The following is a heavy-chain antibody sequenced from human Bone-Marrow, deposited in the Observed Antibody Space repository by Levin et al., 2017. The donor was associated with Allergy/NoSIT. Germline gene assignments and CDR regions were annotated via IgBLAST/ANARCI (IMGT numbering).Heavy chain of an antibody. J-gene: IGHJ6*02. CDR1: GYIFTSYE. CDR2: VNPNSGNT. CDR3: ARGGRGYCSGGTCYRYYYYYGMDV. D-gene: IGHD2-15*01. Sequence: SGGSLRLSCKVSGYIFTSYEINWVRQAPGQGLEWMGWVNPNSGNTGYAQKFQGRVTMTRNSSLSTAYMELSSLKSEDTVVYYCARGGRGYCSGGTCYRYYYYYGMDVWGQGTTVTVSS. V-gene: IGHV1-8*01.